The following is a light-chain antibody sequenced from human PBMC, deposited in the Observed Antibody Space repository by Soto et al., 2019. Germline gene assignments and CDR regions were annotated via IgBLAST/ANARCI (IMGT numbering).Light chain of an antibody. Sequence: EIVLTQSPAALSLSPGERATLSCRASQSVSSYLAWYQQKPGQAPRLLMYEASNRATGIPARFSGGGSGTDFTLTISRLEPEDFAVFYCQQYGSSPWTFGQGTKVDI. J-gene: IGKJ1*01. CDR3: QQYGSSPWT. CDR2: EAS. CDR1: QSVSSY. V-gene: IGKV3-20*01.